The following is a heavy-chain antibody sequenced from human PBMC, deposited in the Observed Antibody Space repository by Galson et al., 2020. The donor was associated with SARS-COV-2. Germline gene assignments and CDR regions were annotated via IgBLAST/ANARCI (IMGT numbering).Heavy chain of an antibody. CDR2: LSYSGNT. J-gene: IGHJ2*01. CDR1: GGSISTTSYF. Sequence: SETLSLTCTVSGGSISTTSYFWGWIRQPPGKGLAWIGTLSYSGNTYYNPSLSDRVTISVDTSRNQFSLKLNSVTAADTAVYYCERRGGTVTTEHFELWGRGTLVTVSS. CDR3: ERRGGTVTTEHFEL. V-gene: IGHV4-39*01. D-gene: IGHD4-4*01.